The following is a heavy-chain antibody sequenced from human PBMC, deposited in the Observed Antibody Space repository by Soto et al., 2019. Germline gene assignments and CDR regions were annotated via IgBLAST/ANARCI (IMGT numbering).Heavy chain of an antibody. CDR2: ISGSGDDT. CDR1: GFTFSIYA. V-gene: IGHV3-23*04. Sequence: EVQLVESGGGLVQPGGSLRLSCAASGFTFSIYALSWVRQTPGKGLEWVSAISGSGDDTYYTDSVKGRFTISRDNSKNSLYLQMSSLRAEDTAIYYCAEVDRYSSGWSSYAPEFYYYAMNDWGQGTTVTVSS. D-gene: IGHD6-19*01. CDR3: AEVDRYSSGWSSYAPEFYYYAMND. J-gene: IGHJ6*02.